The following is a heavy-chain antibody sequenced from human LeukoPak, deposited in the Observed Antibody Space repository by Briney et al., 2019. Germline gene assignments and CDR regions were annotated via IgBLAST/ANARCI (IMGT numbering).Heavy chain of an antibody. CDR1: GFTFSSYA. CDR3: AKDCPENDKGDY. J-gene: IGHJ4*02. CDR2: ITDSGGST. D-gene: IGHD1-1*01. V-gene: IGHV3-23*01. Sequence: GGSLRLSCAASGFTFSSYAMSWVRQAPGKGLEWASAITDSGGSTYYVDSVKGRFTISRDNSKNTLYLQMNSLRAEDTAVYYCAKDCPENDKGDYWGQGTLVIVSS.